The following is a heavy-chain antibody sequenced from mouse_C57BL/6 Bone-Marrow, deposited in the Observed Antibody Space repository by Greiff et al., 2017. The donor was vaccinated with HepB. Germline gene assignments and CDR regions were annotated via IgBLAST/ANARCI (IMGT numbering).Heavy chain of an antibody. J-gene: IGHJ3*01. CDR1: GFTFSDYY. Sequence: EVKLQESGGGLVQPGGSLKLSCAASGFTFSDYYMYWVRQTPEKRLEWVAYISNGGGSTYYPDTVKGRFTISRDNAKNTLYLQMSRLKSEDTAMYYCARGYYDYDGFAYWGQGTLVTVSA. CDR3: ARGYYDYDGFAY. CDR2: ISNGGGST. V-gene: IGHV5-12*01. D-gene: IGHD2-4*01.